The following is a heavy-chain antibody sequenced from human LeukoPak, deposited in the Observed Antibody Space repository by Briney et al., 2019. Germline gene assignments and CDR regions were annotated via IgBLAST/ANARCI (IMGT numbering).Heavy chain of an antibody. J-gene: IGHJ3*02. D-gene: IGHD3-10*01. CDR1: GFTFSSYS. CDR2: ISSSSSTI. CDR3: ARLTMVRGRYAFDI. Sequence: PGGSLRLSCAASGFTFSSYSMNWVRRAPGKGLEWVSYISSSSSTIYYADSVKGRFTISRDNAKNSLYLQMNNLRAEDTAVYYCARLTMVRGRYAFDIWGQGTMVTVSS. V-gene: IGHV3-48*04.